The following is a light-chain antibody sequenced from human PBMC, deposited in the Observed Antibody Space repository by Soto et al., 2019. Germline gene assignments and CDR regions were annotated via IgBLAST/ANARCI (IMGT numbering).Light chain of an antibody. J-gene: IGKJ4*01. CDR1: QGIGNA. V-gene: IGKV1-33*01. CDR3: QHYDSSLST. CDR2: DAS. Sequence: IQMTQSPSSLSASVGDRVTISCRASQGIGNALGWYQQKPGKPPKVLIYDASNLETGVPSRFSGSGSGTDFTFTISRLEPEDFAVYYCQHYDSSLSTFGGGTKVDIK.